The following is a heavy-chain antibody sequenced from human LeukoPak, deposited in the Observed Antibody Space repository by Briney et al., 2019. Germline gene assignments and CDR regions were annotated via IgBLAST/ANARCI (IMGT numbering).Heavy chain of an antibody. D-gene: IGHD5-24*01. V-gene: IGHV4-38-2*02. CDR2: IYHSGST. Sequence: KTSETLSLTCTVSGYSISSGYYWGWIRQPPGKGLEWIGSIYHSGSTYYNPSLKSRVTISVDTSKNLFSLKLSSVTAADTAVYYCARGDGYKTFNYWGQGTLVTVSS. CDR3: ARGDGYKTFNY. J-gene: IGHJ4*02. CDR1: GYSISSGYY.